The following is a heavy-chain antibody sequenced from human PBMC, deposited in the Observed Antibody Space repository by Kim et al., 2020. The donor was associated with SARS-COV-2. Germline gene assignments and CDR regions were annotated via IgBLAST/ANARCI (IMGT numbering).Heavy chain of an antibody. Sequence: GGSLRLSCAASGFTVSSNYMSWVRQAPGKGLEWVSVIYSGGSTYYADSVKGRFTISRDNSKNTLYLQMNSLRAEDTAVYYCAREGYYERSFDYWGQGTLVTVSS. D-gene: IGHD3-22*01. J-gene: IGHJ4*02. CDR1: GFTVSSNY. CDR3: AREGYYERSFDY. V-gene: IGHV3-53*01. CDR2: IYSGGST.